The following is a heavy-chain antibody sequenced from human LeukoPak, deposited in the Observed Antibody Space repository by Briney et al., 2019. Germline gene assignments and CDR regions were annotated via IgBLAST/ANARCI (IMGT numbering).Heavy chain of an antibody. Sequence: ASVKVSCKASRYTFTSYDINWVRQATGQGLEWMGWMNPNSGNTGYAQKFQGRVTMTRNTSISTAYMELSSLRSEDTAVYYCATGYGDYNRFDYWGQGTLVTVSS. CDR3: ATGYGDYNRFDY. CDR2: MNPNSGNT. J-gene: IGHJ4*02. CDR1: RYTFTSYD. V-gene: IGHV1-8*01. D-gene: IGHD4-17*01.